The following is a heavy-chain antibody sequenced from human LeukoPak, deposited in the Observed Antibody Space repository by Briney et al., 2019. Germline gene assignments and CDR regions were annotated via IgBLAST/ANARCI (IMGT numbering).Heavy chain of an antibody. D-gene: IGHD3-10*01. CDR2: IYPNSGGT. J-gene: IGHJ4*02. Sequence: ASVKVSCKASGYTFTGYYMHWVRQAPGQGLEWMGWIYPNSGGTNYAQKFQGRGTMTRDTSISTAYMELSRLRSDDTAVYYCAREELWFGELSCLDYWGQGILVTVSS. CDR1: GYTFTGYY. V-gene: IGHV1-2*02. CDR3: AREELWFGELSCLDY.